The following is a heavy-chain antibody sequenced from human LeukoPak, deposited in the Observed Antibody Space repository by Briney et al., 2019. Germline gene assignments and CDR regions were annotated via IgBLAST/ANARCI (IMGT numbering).Heavy chain of an antibody. CDR3: ARDLAWGGY. CDR2: ISYDGSSK. Sequence: PGGSLRLSCAASGFTFSNYAILWVRQAPGKGLEWVAVISYDGSSKNFADSVKGRLTISRDNAKNSLYLQMNSLRAEDTAVYYCARDLAWGGYWGQGTLVTVSS. CDR1: GFTFSNYA. V-gene: IGHV3-30-3*01. J-gene: IGHJ4*02. D-gene: IGHD7-27*01.